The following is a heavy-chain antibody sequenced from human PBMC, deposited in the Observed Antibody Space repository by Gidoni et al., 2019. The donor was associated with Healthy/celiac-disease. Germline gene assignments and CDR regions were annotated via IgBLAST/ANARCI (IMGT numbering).Heavy chain of an antibody. CDR1: VFPFSSYG. D-gene: IGHD6-19*01. J-gene: IGHJ4*02. Sequence: QVQLVDSWGGVVQPRRYLSISSAASVFPFSSYGMHWVRQAPGKGLEWVAVIGYDGSNKYYADAVKGGFTSSRDNSKNTLYRQMNSLRAEDTAVYYCARDFDRGWEYYFDYWVQGTLVTVSS. CDR2: IGYDGSNK. CDR3: ARDFDRGWEYYFDY. V-gene: IGHV3-33*01.